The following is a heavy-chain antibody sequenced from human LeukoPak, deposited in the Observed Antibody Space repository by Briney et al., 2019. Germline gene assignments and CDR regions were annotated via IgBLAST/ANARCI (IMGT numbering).Heavy chain of an antibody. Sequence: QXPXXXXXXXXGISASGGSTYYADSVRGRFTISRDNSKNTLYVQMNSLRDEDTAVYYCAKDQRWESPHYLDSWGQGTLVTVSS. V-gene: IGHV3-23*01. J-gene: IGHJ4*02. CDR2: ISASGGST. D-gene: IGHD1-26*01. CDR3: AKDQRWESPHYLDS.